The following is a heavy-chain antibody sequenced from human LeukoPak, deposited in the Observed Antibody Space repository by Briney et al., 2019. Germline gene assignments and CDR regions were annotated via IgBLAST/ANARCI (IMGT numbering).Heavy chain of an antibody. Sequence: ASVKVSCKASGGTFSSYAISWVRQAPGQGLDWMGGIIPLFGTAHYAQKFQGRVTITADESTSTAYMELSSLRSEDTAVYYCARDRKSGYSYASEYWGQGTLVTVSS. V-gene: IGHV1-69*13. J-gene: IGHJ4*02. CDR3: ARDRKSGYSYASEY. D-gene: IGHD5-18*01. CDR1: GGTFSSYA. CDR2: IIPLFGTA.